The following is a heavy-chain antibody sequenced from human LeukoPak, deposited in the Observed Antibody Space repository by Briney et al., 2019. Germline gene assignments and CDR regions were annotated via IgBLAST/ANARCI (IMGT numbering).Heavy chain of an antibody. Sequence: GGSLRLSCAASGFTFSDHYMDWVRQAPGKGLEWVGRTRNKANSCTTEYAASVKGRFTISREYSKNSLYLQMNSLKTEDTAVYYCARGSQYYDFWSGYYRVYYYGMDVWGQGTTVTVSS. CDR3: ARGSQYYDFWSGYYRVYYYGMDV. CDR1: GFTFSDHY. D-gene: IGHD3-3*01. CDR2: TRNKANSCTT. J-gene: IGHJ6*02. V-gene: IGHV3-72*01.